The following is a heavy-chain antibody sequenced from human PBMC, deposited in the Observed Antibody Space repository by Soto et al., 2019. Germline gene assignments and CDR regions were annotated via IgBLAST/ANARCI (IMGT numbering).Heavy chain of an antibody. CDR3: ATAGGDLGGGYSHGMDV. V-gene: IGHV3-23*01. Sequence: GSLRLSCAASGCTFSSYAMRWVRQAPGRGLEWASAVSGSGDSTYYADSVKGRFTITRDNSLNTRCLQLNSPRAEDTAVYYCATAGGDLGGGYSHGMDVWGQGTTVTVSS. D-gene: IGHD3-3*01. CDR1: GCTFSSYA. CDR2: VSGSGDST. J-gene: IGHJ6*02.